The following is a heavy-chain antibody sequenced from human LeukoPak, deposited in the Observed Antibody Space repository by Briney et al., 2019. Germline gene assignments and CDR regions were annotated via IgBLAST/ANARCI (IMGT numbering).Heavy chain of an antibody. CDR1: GDSINSGDYY. V-gene: IGHV4-30-4*08. CDR3: ARRLGGNGGLDY. Sequence: SQTLSLTCTVSGDSINSGDYYWTWVRQPPGKGLEWIGYISYTWRTYYNPSLNSRLTISIDTSKNHFSLRLTSVTAADTAVYYCARRLGGNGGLDYWGQGTLVTVSS. J-gene: IGHJ4*02. D-gene: IGHD4-23*01. CDR2: ISYTWRT.